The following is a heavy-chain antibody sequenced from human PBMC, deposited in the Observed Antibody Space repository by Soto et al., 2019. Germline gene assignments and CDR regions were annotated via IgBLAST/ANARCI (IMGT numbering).Heavy chain of an antibody. CDR1: GFTFSDPY. Sequence: EVQLVESGGGLVQPGGSLRLSCAASGFTFSDPYMDWVRQAPGKGLEWVGRTRNTANSYTTEYAASVKGRFTISRDDSKSSLYLQMNILKTEDTPGYYCARVALGSCGGTSCSRFFDLWGRGTLVTVSS. CDR2: TRNTANSYTT. V-gene: IGHV3-72*01. J-gene: IGHJ2*01. D-gene: IGHD2-2*01. CDR3: ARVALGSCGGTSCSRFFDL.